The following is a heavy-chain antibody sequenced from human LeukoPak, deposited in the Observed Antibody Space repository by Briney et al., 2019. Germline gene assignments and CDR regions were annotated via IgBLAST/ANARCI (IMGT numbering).Heavy chain of an antibody. CDR1: GDSFSSGSFY. D-gene: IGHD6-19*01. Sequence: SQTLSLTCTVSGDSFSSGSFYWSWLRRPAGKGLEWIGHIYISGSTSYNPSLKSRVTISVDTSKNQFSLRLNSVTAADTAVYYCARPSGTYSSGWYAAFSDWGQGTLVTVSS. J-gene: IGHJ4*02. CDR3: ARPSGTYSSGWYAAFSD. CDR2: IYISGST. V-gene: IGHV4-61*09.